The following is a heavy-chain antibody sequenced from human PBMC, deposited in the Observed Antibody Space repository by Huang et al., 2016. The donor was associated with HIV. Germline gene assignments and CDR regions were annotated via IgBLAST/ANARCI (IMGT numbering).Heavy chain of an antibody. CDR2: VYDRGTT. Sequence: QVRLQESGPGLVKPSETLSLSCTAPGDSVSSHYWGWIRHPPGKGLEWIGTVYDRGTTKYNPRLKSRITISVDTSKNGFSLNITSVSAADTAMYFCVRDQGRLAVGGIDNWFDPWGQGALVTVSS. CDR1: GDSVSSHY. D-gene: IGHD6-19*01. V-gene: IGHV4-59*02. CDR3: VRDQGRLAVGGIDNWFDP. J-gene: IGHJ5*02.